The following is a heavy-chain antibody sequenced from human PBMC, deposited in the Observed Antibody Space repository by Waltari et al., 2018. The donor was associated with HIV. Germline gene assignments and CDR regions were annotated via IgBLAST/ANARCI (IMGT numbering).Heavy chain of an antibody. CDR1: GASFTGSS. J-gene: IGHJ6*02. D-gene: IGHD3-10*01. Sequence: VQLQQWGAGLLMPSDTLSLTCAVYGASFTGSSWTWIRQAPGKGLQWIGGSDHDGLSKGTPALQSGVPLAVDSSQKVCSLNSLSVSAADTARYVCARARSRKVRGEWGWDSQFYGLDVGGQGTTVIVSS. CDR2: SDHDGLS. V-gene: IGHV4-34*01. CDR3: ARARSRKVRGEWGWDSQFYGLDV.